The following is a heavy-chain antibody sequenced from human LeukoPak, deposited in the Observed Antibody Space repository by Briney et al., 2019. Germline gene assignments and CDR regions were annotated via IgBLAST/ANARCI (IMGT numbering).Heavy chain of an antibody. CDR3: ARADYDYVWGSSFYFDY. CDR1: VGSISNFY. D-gene: IGHD3-16*01. J-gene: IGHJ4*02. Sequence: SETLSLTCTVSVGSISNFYCSWIRQPPGKGLEWIGYIHTSGRTNYNPALKSRVTMSVDTSKNQFSLKLNSVNAADTAVYYCARADYDYVWGSSFYFDYWGQGTLVTVSS. V-gene: IGHV4-59*01. CDR2: IHTSGRT.